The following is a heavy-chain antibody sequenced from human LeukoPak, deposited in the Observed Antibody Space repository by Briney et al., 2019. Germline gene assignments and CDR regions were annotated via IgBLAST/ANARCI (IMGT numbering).Heavy chain of an antibody. J-gene: IGHJ4*02. Sequence: ASVKVSCKASGYTFTSYGISWVRQAPGRGLGWMGWISAYNGNTNYAQKLQGRVTMTPDTSTSTAYMELRSLRSDDTAVYYCARDLPTTREVDNWGQGTLVTVSS. V-gene: IGHV1-18*01. CDR2: ISAYNGNT. CDR3: ARDLPTTREVDN. D-gene: IGHD4-17*01. CDR1: GYTFTSYG.